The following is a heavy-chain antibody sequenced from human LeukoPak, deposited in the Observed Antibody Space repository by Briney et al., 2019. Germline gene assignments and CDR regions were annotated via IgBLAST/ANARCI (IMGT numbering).Heavy chain of an antibody. V-gene: IGHV3-21*01. D-gene: IGHD2-2*01. CDR1: GFXFSSYT. Sequence: GGSLRLSCVVSGFXFSSYTINWVRQAPERGLEWVSLISSSGSYMFYADPVKGRFTISRDNAKNSLYLQMNSLRAEDTAVYYCAREWGPAAMAHTLNWGQGTLVTVSS. J-gene: IGHJ4*02. CDR2: ISSSGSYM. CDR3: AREWGPAAMAHTLN.